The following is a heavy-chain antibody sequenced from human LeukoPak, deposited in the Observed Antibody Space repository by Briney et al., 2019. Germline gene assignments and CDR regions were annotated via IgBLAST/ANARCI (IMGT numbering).Heavy chain of an antibody. CDR2: CSGSGGST. J-gene: IGHJ4*02. CDR1: GHTFNNFG. Sequence: GGPVSLFCGASGHTFNNFGLTGSREAPGKGVQCVSACSGSGGSTYYADSVKGRFTISRDNSKNTLYLQMNSLRAEDTAVYYCAKDRGRYFDWSAFDYWGQGTLVTVSS. CDR3: AKDRGRYFDWSAFDY. D-gene: IGHD3-9*01. V-gene: IGHV3-23*01.